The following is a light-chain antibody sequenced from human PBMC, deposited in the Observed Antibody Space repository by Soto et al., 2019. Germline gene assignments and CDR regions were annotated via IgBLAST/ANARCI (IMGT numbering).Light chain of an antibody. Sequence: DIRMTQSPASSSASVGDRVTITCRASQSISRYLHWYQQKPGEAPNLLIYAASSLKRGVPSRFSGSGAGTDFILTISSQQPADFGTYYCQQSYGTPYTFGQGTKLGI. CDR3: QQSYGTPYT. V-gene: IGKV1-39*01. J-gene: IGKJ2*01. CDR2: AAS. CDR1: QSISRY.